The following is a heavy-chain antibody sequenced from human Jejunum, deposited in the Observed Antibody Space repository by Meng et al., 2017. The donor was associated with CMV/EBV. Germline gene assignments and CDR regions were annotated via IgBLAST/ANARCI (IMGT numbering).Heavy chain of an antibody. J-gene: IGHJ4*02. D-gene: IGHD3-22*01. CDR1: GYTFTGYY. CDR3: ARDLSGYYSFVDY. Sequence: QVQLVQSGGEVKRPGASVKVSCKASGYTFTGYYMQWVRQAPGQGPEWMGRINPNNGGANYAQQFQGRVTMTTDTSISTAYMELSRLRSDDTAVYYCARDLSGYYSFVDYWGQGTLVTVSS. CDR2: INPNNGGA. V-gene: IGHV1-2*06.